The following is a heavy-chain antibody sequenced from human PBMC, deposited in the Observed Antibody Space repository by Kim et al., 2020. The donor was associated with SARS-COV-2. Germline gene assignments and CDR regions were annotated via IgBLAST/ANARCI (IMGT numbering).Heavy chain of an antibody. D-gene: IGHD3-10*01. CDR2: ISYDGSNK. V-gene: IGHV3-30*18. CDR3: AKAYGSGTKTKGDAFDI. CDR1: GFTFSSYG. J-gene: IGHJ3*02. Sequence: GGSLRLSCAASGFTFSSYGMHWVRQAPGKGLEWVAVISYDGSNKYYADSVKGRFTISRDNSKNTLYLQMNSLRAEDTAVYYCAKAYGSGTKTKGDAFDIWGQGTMVTVSS.